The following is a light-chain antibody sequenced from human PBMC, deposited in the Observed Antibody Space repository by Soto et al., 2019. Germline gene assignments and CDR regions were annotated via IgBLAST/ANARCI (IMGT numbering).Light chain of an antibody. Sequence: EIVLTQSPGTLSLSPGERATLFCRASQSVISNHLGWYRQKPGQAPRLLIYAASNRATGIPDRFSGSGSGTDFTLTVSRLEPEDFAVYYCQQYAYSPLTFGGGTKVDIK. J-gene: IGKJ4*01. CDR2: AAS. CDR3: QQYAYSPLT. V-gene: IGKV3-20*01. CDR1: QSVISNH.